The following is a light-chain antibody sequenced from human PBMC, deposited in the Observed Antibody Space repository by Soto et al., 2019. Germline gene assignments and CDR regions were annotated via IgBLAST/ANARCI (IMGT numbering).Light chain of an antibody. V-gene: IGKV3-20*01. CDR1: QTVRSNY. J-gene: IGKJ5*01. CDR3: QQYTGPPTT. Sequence: EIVLTQSPDPLFLSTGERATLSCRASQTVRSNYLAWCRQSPGQAPRLLIYGASTRAAGIPDRFSGSGSGTDFTLTITRLEPEDSAVYFCQQYTGPPTTFGQGTRRENK. CDR2: GAS.